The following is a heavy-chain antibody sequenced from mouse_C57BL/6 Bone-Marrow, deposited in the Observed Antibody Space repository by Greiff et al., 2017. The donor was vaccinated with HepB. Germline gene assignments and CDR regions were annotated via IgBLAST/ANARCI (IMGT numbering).Heavy chain of an antibody. Sequence: VQLQQSVAELVRPGASVKLSCTASGFNIKNTYMHWVEQRPEQGLEWIGRIDPANGNTKYAPKFQGKATITADTSSNTAYLQLSSLTSEDTAIYYCARSVYYDYDEGGAMDYWGQGTSVTVSS. J-gene: IGHJ4*01. CDR2: IDPANGNT. V-gene: IGHV14-3*01. CDR3: ARSVYYDYDEGGAMDY. D-gene: IGHD2-4*01. CDR1: GFNIKNTY.